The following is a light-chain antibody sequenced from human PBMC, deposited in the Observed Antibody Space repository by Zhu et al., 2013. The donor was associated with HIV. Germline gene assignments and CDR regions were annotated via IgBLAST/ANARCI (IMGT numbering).Light chain of an antibody. CDR3: SSYASSRVIV. CDR2: EVS. Sequence: QSALTQPASVSGSPGQSITISCTGTSSDVGGYNYVSWYQQHPGKAPKLMIYEVSYRPSGISNRFSGSKSGNTASLTISGLQAEDEADYYCSSYASSRVIVFGTGTKVTVL. CDR1: SSDVGGYNY. V-gene: IGLV2-14*01. J-gene: IGLJ1*01.